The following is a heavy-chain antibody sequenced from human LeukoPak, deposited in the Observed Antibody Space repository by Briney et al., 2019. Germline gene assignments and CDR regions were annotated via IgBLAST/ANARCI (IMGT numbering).Heavy chain of an antibody. CDR3: AKISRRGGMTTVTSDFDY. Sequence: GGSLRLSCAASGFTFSSYAMSWVRQAPGKGLEWVSAISGSGGSTYYADSVKGRFTISRDNSKNTLYLQMNGLRAEDTAVYYCAKISRRGGMTTVTSDFDYWGQGTLVTVSS. J-gene: IGHJ4*02. V-gene: IGHV3-23*01. CDR2: ISGSGGST. CDR1: GFTFSSYA. D-gene: IGHD4-17*01.